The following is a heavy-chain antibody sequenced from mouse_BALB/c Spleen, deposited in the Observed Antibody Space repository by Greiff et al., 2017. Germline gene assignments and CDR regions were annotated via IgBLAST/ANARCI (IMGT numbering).Heavy chain of an antibody. D-gene: IGHD1-1*01. V-gene: IGHV14-3*02. Sequence: EVQLQQSGAELVKPGASVKLSCTASGFNIKDTYMHWVKQRPEQGLEWIGNIYPGSGSTNYDEKFKSKATLTVDTSSSTAYMQLSSLTSEDSAVYYCTRWVLRYFDYWGQGTTLTVSS. J-gene: IGHJ2*01. CDR3: TRWVLRYFDY. CDR2: IYPGSGST. CDR1: GFNIKDTY.